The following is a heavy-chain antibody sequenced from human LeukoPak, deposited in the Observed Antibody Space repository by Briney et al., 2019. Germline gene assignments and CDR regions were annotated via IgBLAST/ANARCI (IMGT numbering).Heavy chain of an antibody. CDR2: INPNSGGT. Sequence: ASVKVSCKASGYTFTGYYMHWVRQAPGQGLEWLGWINPNSGGTKYAQKFQGRVTMTRDTSIRTAYMELGGLRFDDTAVYYCAKDSGIFYGWFDPWGQGTLATVSS. J-gene: IGHJ5*02. CDR1: GYTFTGYY. V-gene: IGHV1-2*02. CDR3: AKDSGIFYGWFDP. D-gene: IGHD1-26*01.